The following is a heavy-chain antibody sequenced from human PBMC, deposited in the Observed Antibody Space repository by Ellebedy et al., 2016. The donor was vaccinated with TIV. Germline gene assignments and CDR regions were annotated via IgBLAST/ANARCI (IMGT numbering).Heavy chain of an antibody. J-gene: IGHJ4*02. CDR1: GGTFTTST. V-gene: IGHV1-69*13. CDR2: IIPGFGTT. CDR3: ARDQDH. Sequence: AASVTVSCKASGGTFTTSTISWVRRAPGQGLEWMGGIIPGFGTTNYAQKFQGRVTISADDSTNTVYMELNSLRSEDTAVYYCARDQDHWGQGTLVTVSS.